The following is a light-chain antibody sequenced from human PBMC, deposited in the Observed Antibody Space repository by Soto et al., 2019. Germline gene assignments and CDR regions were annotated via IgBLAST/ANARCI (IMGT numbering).Light chain of an antibody. CDR3: QSYDSSRSGPGV. V-gene: IGLV1-40*01. Sequence: QYVLTQPPSVSGAPGQRVTISCSESSSDIGAGYDVHWYQQLPGTAPKLLIYGNSNRPSGVPDRFSGSKSGTSASLAITGLQAEDEADYYCQSYDSSRSGPGVFGGGTQLTVL. J-gene: IGLJ7*01. CDR1: SSDIGAGYD. CDR2: GNS.